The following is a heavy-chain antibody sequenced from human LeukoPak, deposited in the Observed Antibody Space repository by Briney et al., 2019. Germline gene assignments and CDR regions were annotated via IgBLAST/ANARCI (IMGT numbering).Heavy chain of an antibody. Sequence: SEALSLTCTVSGGSISSYYWSWIRQPPGKGLEWIGYIYYSGSTNYNPSLKSRVNISVDTSKNQFSLKLSSVTAADTAVYYCARAPDWGYYFDYWGRRTLVSVSS. J-gene: IGHJ4*02. CDR1: GGSISSYY. CDR2: IYYSGST. V-gene: IGHV4-59*01. CDR3: ARAPDWGYYFDY. D-gene: IGHD7-27*01.